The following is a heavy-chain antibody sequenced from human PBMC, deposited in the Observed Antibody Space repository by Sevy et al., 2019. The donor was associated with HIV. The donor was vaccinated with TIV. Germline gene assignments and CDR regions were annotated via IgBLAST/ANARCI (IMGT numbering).Heavy chain of an antibody. CDR2: IWTEGDDE. CDR1: GFTFSNYD. Sequence: GGSLRLSCAASGFTFSNYDMNWVRQAPGKGLEWVAVIWTEGDDESYADSVRGRFTISRENSKNTLYLQMNSLRSEDTAVYYCATEYSNGFDYWGQGTRVTVSS. CDR3: ATEYSNGFDY. J-gene: IGHJ4*02. D-gene: IGHD4-4*01. V-gene: IGHV3-33*08.